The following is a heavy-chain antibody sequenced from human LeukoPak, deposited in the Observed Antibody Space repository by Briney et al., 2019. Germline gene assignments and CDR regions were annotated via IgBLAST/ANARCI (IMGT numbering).Heavy chain of an antibody. V-gene: IGHV4-4*09. CDR2: IYTSGST. J-gene: IGHJ5*02. CDR1: GGSISSHY. D-gene: IGHD4-11*01. Sequence: SETLSLTCTVSGGSISSHYWSWIRQPPGKGLEWIGYIYTSGSTNYNPSLKSRVTISVDTSKNQFSLKLSSVTAADTAVYYCARDYSNWFDPWGQGTLVTVSS. CDR3: ARDYSNWFDP.